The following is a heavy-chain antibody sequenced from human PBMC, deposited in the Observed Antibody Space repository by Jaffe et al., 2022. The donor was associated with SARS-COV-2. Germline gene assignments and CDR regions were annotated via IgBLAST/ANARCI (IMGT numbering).Heavy chain of an antibody. V-gene: IGHV3-23*01. CDR1: GFSFSTYA. Sequence: EVQLLEFGGGSAQPGGSLRLSCAASGFSFSTYAMSWVRQAPGKGLEWVSFISGSGGDTDYADSVKGRFTISRDNSKTTLYLHMNSLRAEDTAEYYCARSLAGNWHLPDCWGQGTPVTVSS. CDR3: ARSLAGNWHLPDC. J-gene: IGHJ4*02. D-gene: IGHD1-1*01. CDR2: ISGSGGDT.